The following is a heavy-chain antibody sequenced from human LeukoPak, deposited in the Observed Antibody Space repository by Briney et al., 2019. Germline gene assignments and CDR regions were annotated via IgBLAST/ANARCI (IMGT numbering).Heavy chain of an antibody. D-gene: IGHD5-12*01. CDR1: GFTFSSYW. J-gene: IGHJ4*02. CDR3: ASPRGYGYYFDY. Sequence: GGSLRLSCAASGFTFSSYWMSWVRQAPGKGLEWVANIKQDGSEKYYVDSVKGRFTISRDNAKNSLYLQMNSRRAEDTAVYYCASPRGYGYYFDYWGQGTLVTVSS. V-gene: IGHV3-7*01. CDR2: IKQDGSEK.